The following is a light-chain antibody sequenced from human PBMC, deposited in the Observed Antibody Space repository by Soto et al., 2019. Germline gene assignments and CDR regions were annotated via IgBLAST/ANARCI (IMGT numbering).Light chain of an antibody. Sequence: DIHMTQSPSTLSGSVGDRVTITCRASQTISSWLAWYQQKPGKAPKLLIYRASTLKSGVPSRVSGSGSGTEFNLTISSLQADYSAPDYCQHYNSYSEAFGHGTKVELK. CDR1: QTISSW. V-gene: IGKV1-5*03. CDR2: RAS. CDR3: QHYNSYSEA. J-gene: IGKJ1*01.